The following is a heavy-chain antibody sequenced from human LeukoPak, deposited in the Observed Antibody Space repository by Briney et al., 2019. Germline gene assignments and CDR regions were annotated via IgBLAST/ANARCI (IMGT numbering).Heavy chain of an antibody. V-gene: IGHV4-39*01. J-gene: IGHJ6*02. CDR2: IYYSGNT. CDR3: ARARDTSRWYQAWYHYSRMDV. Sequence: SETLSLTCTVSGDSISSSSYYWGWIRHPPGKGLEWIGSIYYSGNTYYNPSLKSRVTISVDTSKKQFSLKLSSVTAADTAVYYCARARDTSRWYQAWYHYSRMDVWGQGTTVTVSS. CDR1: GDSISSSSYY. D-gene: IGHD6-13*01.